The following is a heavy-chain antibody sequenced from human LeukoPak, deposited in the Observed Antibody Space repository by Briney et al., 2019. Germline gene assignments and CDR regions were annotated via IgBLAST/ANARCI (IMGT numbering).Heavy chain of an antibody. J-gene: IGHJ3*02. CDR2: IYHSGST. CDR1: GYSISSGYY. Sequence: SETLSLTCTVSGYSISSGYYWGWIRQPPGKGLEWIGSIYHSGSTYYNPSLKSRVTISVDTSKNQFSLKLSSVTAADTAVYYCARVQTFNYYDSSGYYYVDAFDIWGQGTMVTVSS. CDR3: ARVQTFNYYDSSGYYYVDAFDI. V-gene: IGHV4-38-2*02. D-gene: IGHD3-22*01.